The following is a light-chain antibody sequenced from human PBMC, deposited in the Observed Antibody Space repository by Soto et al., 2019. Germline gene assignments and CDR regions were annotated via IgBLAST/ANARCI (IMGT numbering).Light chain of an antibody. V-gene: IGKV1-9*01. CDR2: DAS. Sequence: DIQMTQSPSFVSGSVGDRVTITCRASQDSTKYLAWYQQKPGKAPNLLIYDASTLHSGVPSRFSGSGSGTDFTLTISSLQPDDFATYYCQHYNSYSEAFGQGTKVDI. CDR3: QHYNSYSEA. J-gene: IGKJ1*01. CDR1: QDSTKY.